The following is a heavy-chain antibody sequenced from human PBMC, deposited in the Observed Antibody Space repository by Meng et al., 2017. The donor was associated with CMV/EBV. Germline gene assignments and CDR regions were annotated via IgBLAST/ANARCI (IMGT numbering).Heavy chain of an antibody. V-gene: IGHV4-59*01. CDR3: ARGAGYSSSWYPYYYGTDV. J-gene: IGHJ6*02. D-gene: IGHD6-13*01. CDR1: GGSISSYY. Sequence: SETLSLTCTVSGGSISSYYWSWIRQPPGKGLEWIGYIYYSGSTNYNPSLKSRVTISVDTSKNQFSLRLSSVTAADTAVYYCARGAGYSSSWYPYYYGTDVWGQGTTVTVSS. CDR2: IYYSGST.